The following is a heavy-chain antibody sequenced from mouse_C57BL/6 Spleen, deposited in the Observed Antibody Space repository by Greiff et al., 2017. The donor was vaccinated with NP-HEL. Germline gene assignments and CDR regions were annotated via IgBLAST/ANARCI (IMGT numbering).Heavy chain of an antibody. CDR2: IDPSDSYT. D-gene: IGHD1-1*01. Sequence: QVQLQQSGAELVRPGTSVKLSCKASGYTFTSYWMHWVKQRPGQGLEWIGVIDPSDSYTNYNQKFKGKATLTVDTSSSTAYMQLSSLTSEDSAVYYCARGYYGSSYLYWYFDVWGTGTTVTVSS. V-gene: IGHV1-59*01. CDR1: GYTFTSYW. J-gene: IGHJ1*03. CDR3: ARGYYGSSYLYWYFDV.